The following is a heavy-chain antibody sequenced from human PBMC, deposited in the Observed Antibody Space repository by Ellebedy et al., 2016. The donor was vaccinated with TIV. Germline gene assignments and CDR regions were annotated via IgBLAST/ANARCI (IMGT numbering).Heavy chain of an antibody. D-gene: IGHD2-15*01. CDR3: ARTGGASGWFEAKDY. V-gene: IGHV1-18*04. J-gene: IGHJ4*02. Sequence: AASVKVSCKASGYTFTSFGIAWVRQAPGQGLEWVGWISPYNRESNYAQKFQGRLTMTTDRDTATAFMELTTLTSDDTGVYFCARTGGASGWFEAKDYWGQGTLVTVSS. CDR2: ISPYNRES. CDR1: GYTFTSFG.